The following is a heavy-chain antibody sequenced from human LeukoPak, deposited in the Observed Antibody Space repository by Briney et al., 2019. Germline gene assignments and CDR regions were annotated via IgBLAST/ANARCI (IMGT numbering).Heavy chain of an antibody. V-gene: IGHV3-66*01. J-gene: IGHJ4*02. D-gene: IGHD6-19*01. CDR3: ARDRGPVAGYNFDY. CDR1: GGSISSGGYY. CDR2: IYSGGST. Sequence: LSLTCTVSGGSISSGGYYWSWIRQPPGKGLEWVSVIYSGGSTYYADSVKGRFTISRDNSKNTLYLQMNSLRAEDTAVYYCARDRGPVAGYNFDYWGQGTLVTVSS.